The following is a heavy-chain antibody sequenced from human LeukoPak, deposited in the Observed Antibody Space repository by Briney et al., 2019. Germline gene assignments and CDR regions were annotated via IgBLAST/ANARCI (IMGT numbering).Heavy chain of an antibody. CDR1: GGTFSSYA. D-gene: IGHD6-13*01. Sequence: SVKVSCKASGGTFSSYAISWVRQAPGQGLERMGGIIPIFGTANYAQKFQGRVTITTDESTSTAYMELSSLRSEDTAVYYCARDSVEGSSWYGYYYYYYMDVWGKGTTVTVSS. V-gene: IGHV1-69*05. J-gene: IGHJ6*03. CDR3: ARDSVEGSSWYGYYYYYYMDV. CDR2: IIPIFGTA.